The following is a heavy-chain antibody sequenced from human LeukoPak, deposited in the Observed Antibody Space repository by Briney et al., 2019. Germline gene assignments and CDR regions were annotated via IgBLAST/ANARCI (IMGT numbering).Heavy chain of an antibody. CDR2: ISDSGSTI. CDR1: GLTFSSYS. J-gene: IGHJ4*02. CDR3: ASRIVGVPMYRIDY. V-gene: IGHV3-48*02. D-gene: IGHD3-10*01. Sequence: GGSLGLSCAASGLTFSSYSMSWLRQAPGRGLEWVSYISDSGSTIYYADSVKGRFTISRDNARNSVFLQMNNLRDEDTAVYYCASRIVGVPMYRIDYWGQGTLVTVSS.